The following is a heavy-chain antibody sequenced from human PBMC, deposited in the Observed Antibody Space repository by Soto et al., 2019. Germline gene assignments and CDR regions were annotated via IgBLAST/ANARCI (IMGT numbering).Heavy chain of an antibody. CDR1: GFTFSTYA. Sequence: SLRLSCAASGFTFSTYALSWVRQAPGKGLEWVSAISANGQGIYYADSVRGRFTISRDNSKNTIFLHMDSLRAEDTAVYYCAKDRNYPRDQFHYWGQGTLVTVSS. V-gene: IGHV3-23*01. J-gene: IGHJ4*02. CDR3: AKDRNYPRDQFHY. CDR2: ISANGQGI. D-gene: IGHD1-7*01.